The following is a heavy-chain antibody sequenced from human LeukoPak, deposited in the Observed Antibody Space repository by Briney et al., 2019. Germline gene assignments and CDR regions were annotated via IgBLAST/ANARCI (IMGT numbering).Heavy chain of an antibody. Sequence: PSETLSLTCTVSGGSISSGGYYWSWVRQAPGKGLEWVSAISGSGGSTYYADSVKGRFTISRDNSKNTLYLQMNSLRAEDTAVYYCAKDLPPWLYGTHFDYWGQGTLVTVSS. D-gene: IGHD2-15*01. V-gene: IGHV3-23*01. CDR3: AKDLPPWLYGTHFDY. CDR1: GGSISSGGYY. CDR2: ISGSGGST. J-gene: IGHJ4*02.